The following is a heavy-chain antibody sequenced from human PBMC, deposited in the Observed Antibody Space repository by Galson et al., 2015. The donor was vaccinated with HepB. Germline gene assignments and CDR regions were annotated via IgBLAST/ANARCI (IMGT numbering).Heavy chain of an antibody. V-gene: IGHV3-23*01. CDR1: GFTFSSYA. CDR2: ISGSGGST. D-gene: IGHD3-10*01. Sequence: SLRLSCGASGFTFSSYAMSWVRQAPGKGLEWVSAISGSGGSTYYADSVKGRFTISRDNSKNTLYLQMNSLRAEDTAVYYCAKDNRFGELFGYWGQGTLVTVSS. J-gene: IGHJ4*02. CDR3: AKDNRFGELFGY.